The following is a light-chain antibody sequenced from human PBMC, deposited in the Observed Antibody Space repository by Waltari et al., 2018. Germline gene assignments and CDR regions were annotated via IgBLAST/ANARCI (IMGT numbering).Light chain of an antibody. Sequence: QSALTQPPSASGSPGQSVTISCTGTRSAVGGYAYVSWYQQHPDKAPKLMSYEVTKRPSVVPDRFSGSKSGNTASLTVSGLQAEDEADYYCSSYAGSNLWVFGGGTKLTVL. V-gene: IGLV2-8*01. J-gene: IGLJ3*02. CDR1: RSAVGGYAY. CDR3: SSYAGSNLWV. CDR2: EVT.